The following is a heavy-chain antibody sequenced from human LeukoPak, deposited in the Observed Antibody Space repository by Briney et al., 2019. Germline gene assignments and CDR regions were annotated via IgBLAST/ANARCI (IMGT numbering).Heavy chain of an antibody. Sequence: GGSLRLSCAASGFTFSSYSMNWVRQAPGKGLEWVSSISSSSSYIYYADSVKGRFTISRDNAKNSLYLQMNSLRAEDTAVYYCARGRGYSYGYIWFDPWGQGTLVTVSS. V-gene: IGHV3-21*01. CDR2: ISSSSSYI. D-gene: IGHD5-18*01. J-gene: IGHJ5*02. CDR3: ARGRGYSYGYIWFDP. CDR1: GFTFSSYS.